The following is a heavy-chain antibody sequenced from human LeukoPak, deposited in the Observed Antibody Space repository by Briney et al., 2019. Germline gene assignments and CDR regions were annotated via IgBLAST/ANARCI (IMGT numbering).Heavy chain of an antibody. CDR1: GYSISSGYY. D-gene: IGHD4-17*01. J-gene: IGHJ6*04. V-gene: IGHV4-38-2*01. CDR3: ARDYGDYGGWYYYYGMDV. Sequence: SETLSLTCAVSGYSISSGYYWGWIRQPPGKGLEWIGSIYHSGSTYYNPSLKSRVTISVDTSKTQFSLKLSSVTAADTAVYYCARDYGDYGGWYYYYGMDVWGKRTTVTVSS. CDR2: IYHSGST.